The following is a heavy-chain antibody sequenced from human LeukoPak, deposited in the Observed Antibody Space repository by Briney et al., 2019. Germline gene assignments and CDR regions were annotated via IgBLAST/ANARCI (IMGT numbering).Heavy chain of an antibody. V-gene: IGHV4-61*02. CDR1: GGSISSGSYY. CDR2: IYTSGST. CDR3: VREKTFYYYYMDA. Sequence: SETLSLTCTVSGGSISSGSYYGSWIRQPAGKGLEWIGRIYTSGSTNYNPSLKSRVTISVDTSKNQFPLKLSSVTAADTAVYYCVREKTFYYYYMDAWGKGTTVTVSS. J-gene: IGHJ6*03.